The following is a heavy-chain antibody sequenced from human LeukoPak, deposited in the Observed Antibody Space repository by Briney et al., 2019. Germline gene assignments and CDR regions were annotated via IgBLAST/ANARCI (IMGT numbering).Heavy chain of an antibody. CDR1: GGSISSYY. Sequence: KPSETLSLTCTVSGGSISSYYWSWIRQPPGKGLEWIGYIYYSGSTKYNPSLKSRVTISVDRSKNQFSLKLSSVTAADTAVYYCAREENSSSWYDRLFDPWGQGTLVTVSS. V-gene: IGHV4-59*01. D-gene: IGHD6-13*01. CDR2: IYYSGST. J-gene: IGHJ5*02. CDR3: AREENSSSWYDRLFDP.